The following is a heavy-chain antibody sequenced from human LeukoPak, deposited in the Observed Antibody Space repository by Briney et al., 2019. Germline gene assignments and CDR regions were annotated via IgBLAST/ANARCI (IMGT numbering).Heavy chain of an antibody. CDR1: GFTFSSYG. J-gene: IGHJ4*02. D-gene: IGHD1-26*01. CDR2: ISGSGDST. V-gene: IGHV3-23*01. Sequence: PGGSLRLSCAASGFTFSSYGMSWVRQAPGKGLEWVSGISGSGDSTYYADSVKGRFTISRDNSRNMLFLQMNSLRADDTAVYYCAKDLVVGALDYWGQGTLVTVSS. CDR3: AKDLVVGALDY.